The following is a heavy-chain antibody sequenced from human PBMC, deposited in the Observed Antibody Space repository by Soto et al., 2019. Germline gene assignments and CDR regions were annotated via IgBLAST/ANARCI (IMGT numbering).Heavy chain of an antibody. CDR1: GDTFTNFG. Sequence: RLVQSGPEVKKPGASITVSCKTSGDTFTNFGLSWVRQAPGQGLEWMGWIATYNSKRNYAQKFQGRLTLTTDTSTSTAYMELKSLRYDDTAVYYCATVLPGVVNWFDPWGQGTLVTVSS. D-gene: IGHD3-10*01. CDR3: ATVLPGVVNWFDP. CDR2: IATYNSKR. V-gene: IGHV1-18*01. J-gene: IGHJ5*02.